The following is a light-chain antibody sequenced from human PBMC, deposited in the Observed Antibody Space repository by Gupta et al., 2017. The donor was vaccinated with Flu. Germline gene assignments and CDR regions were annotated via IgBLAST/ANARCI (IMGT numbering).Light chain of an antibody. CDR3: QQYNNWPPIT. Sequence: ERATLSCRASQSVSSDLAWYQQRPGQAPRLLVYGASTRATGIPARFSGRGSGTEFTLTISSLQSEDFAVYYCQQYNNWPPITFGQGTRLEMK. CDR2: GAS. CDR1: QSVSSD. V-gene: IGKV3-15*01. J-gene: IGKJ5*01.